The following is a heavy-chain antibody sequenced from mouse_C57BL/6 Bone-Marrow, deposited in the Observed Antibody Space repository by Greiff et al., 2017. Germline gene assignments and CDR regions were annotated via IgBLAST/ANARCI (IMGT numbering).Heavy chain of an antibody. CDR3: ARGKDYYDYLAWVAY. Sequence: VQLVESGAELARPGASVKLSCKASGYTFTSYGISWVKQRTGQGLEWIGEIYPRSGNTYYNEKFKGKATLTAAKSSSTGYMELRSLTSEDSAVYFCARGKDYYDYLAWVAYWGQGTLVTVSA. CDR1: GYTFTSYG. D-gene: IGHD2-4*01. V-gene: IGHV1-81*01. J-gene: IGHJ3*01. CDR2: IYPRSGNT.